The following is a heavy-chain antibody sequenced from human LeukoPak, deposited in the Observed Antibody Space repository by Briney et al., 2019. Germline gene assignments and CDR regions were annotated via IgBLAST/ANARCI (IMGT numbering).Heavy chain of an antibody. CDR2: IKEDGSEK. CDR1: GFMFSSNT. V-gene: IGHV3-7*01. J-gene: IGHJ4*02. CDR3: ATGGRRYYAD. D-gene: IGHD2/OR15-2a*01. Sequence: GWSLRLSCVVSGFMFSSNTMTWVRQAPGKGLEWVANIKEDGSEKHYVDSVKGRSTISRDNAKNSLYLQMNSLRAEDTAVYYCATGGRRYYADWGQGTLVTVSS.